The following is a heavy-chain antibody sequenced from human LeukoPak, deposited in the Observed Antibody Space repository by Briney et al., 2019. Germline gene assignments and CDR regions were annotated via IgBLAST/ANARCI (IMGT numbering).Heavy chain of an antibody. Sequence: SVKVSCKASGGTFSSYAISWVRQAPGQGLEWMGGIIPIFGTANYAQKFQGRVTMTRDTSTSTVYMELSSLRSEDTAVYYCARDRINYYDSSGGAFDIWGQGTMVTVSS. CDR3: ARDRINYYDSSGGAFDI. V-gene: IGHV1-69*05. CDR2: IIPIFGTA. J-gene: IGHJ3*02. D-gene: IGHD3-22*01. CDR1: GGTFSSYA.